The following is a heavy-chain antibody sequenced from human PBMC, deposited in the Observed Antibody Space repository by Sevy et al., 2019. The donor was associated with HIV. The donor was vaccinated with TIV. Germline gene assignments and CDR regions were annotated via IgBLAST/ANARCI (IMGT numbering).Heavy chain of an antibody. D-gene: IGHD4-17*01. J-gene: IGHJ4*02. CDR3: TRTTVVTIVAY. V-gene: IGHV3-15*01. CDR1: GFTFSNAW. CDR2: IKSKTDGGTT. Sequence: GGSLRLSCAASGFTFSNAWMSWVRQAPGKGLEWVGRIKSKTDGGTTDYAAPVKSRFTISRDDSKNTLYLQTNSLKTEDTAVYYCTRTTVVTIVAYWGQGTLVTVSS.